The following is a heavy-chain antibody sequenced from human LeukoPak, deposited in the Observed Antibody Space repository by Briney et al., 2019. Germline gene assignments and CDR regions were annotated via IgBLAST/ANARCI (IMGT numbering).Heavy chain of an antibody. CDR1: GFTFRSYG. D-gene: IGHD3-10*01. Sequence: GGSLRLSCAASGFTFRSYGMHWVRQAPGKGLEWVAVMWYDGSNKYYADSVKGRFTISRDNSKNTLYLQMNSLRAEDTAVYYCARGRPLWFGVLLFEPLDYWGQGTLVTVSS. CDR3: ARGRPLWFGVLLFEPLDY. CDR2: MWYDGSNK. V-gene: IGHV3-33*01. J-gene: IGHJ4*02.